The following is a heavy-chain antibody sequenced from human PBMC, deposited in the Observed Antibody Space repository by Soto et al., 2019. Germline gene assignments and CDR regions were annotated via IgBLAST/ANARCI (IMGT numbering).Heavy chain of an antibody. V-gene: IGHV1-69*12. J-gene: IGHJ4*02. D-gene: IGHD5-18*01. Sequence: QVQLVQSGAEVKKPESSVKVSCKAPGGTFSTYAISWVRQAPGQGLEWMGGIIPMFGTANYAQRVQDRVTITADESTNPVYMELSSLRAEDTAVYFCASGIQLWLRRISNGYSGWGQGTLVTVSS. CDR3: ASGIQLWLRRISNGYSG. CDR2: IIPMFGTA. CDR1: GGTFSTYA.